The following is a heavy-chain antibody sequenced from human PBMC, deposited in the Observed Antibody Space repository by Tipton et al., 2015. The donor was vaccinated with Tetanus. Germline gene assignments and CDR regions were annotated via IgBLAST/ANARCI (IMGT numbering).Heavy chain of an antibody. CDR2: IYYSGST. CDR1: GGSISSYY. D-gene: IGHD4-17*01. J-gene: IGHJ1*01. Sequence: TLSLTCTVSGGSISSYYWSWIRQPPGKGLEWIGYIYYSGSTNYNPSLKSRVTISVDTSKNQFSLKLSSVTAADTAVYYCAGVYDYGDYPEYFQHWGQGTLVTVSS. CDR3: AGVYDYGDYPEYFQH. V-gene: IGHV4-59*01.